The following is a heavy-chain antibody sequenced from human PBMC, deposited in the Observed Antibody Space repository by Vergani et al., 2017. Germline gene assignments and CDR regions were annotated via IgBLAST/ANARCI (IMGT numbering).Heavy chain of an antibody. D-gene: IGHD5-18*01. V-gene: IGHV3-21*04. CDR3: ARVRRGYSYGY. CDR2: ISSSGSTI. Sequence: EVQLVESGGGLVKPGGSLRLSCAASGFTFSSYSMNWVRQAPGKGLEWVSSISSSGSTIYYADSVKGRFTISRDNAKNSLYLQMNSLRAEDTAVYYCARVRRGYSYGYWGQGTLVTVSS. CDR1: GFTFSSYS. J-gene: IGHJ4*02.